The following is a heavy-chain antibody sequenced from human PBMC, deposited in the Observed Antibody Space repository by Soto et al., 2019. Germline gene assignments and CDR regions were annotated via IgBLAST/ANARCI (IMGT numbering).Heavy chain of an antibody. CDR1: GGSISSGGYY. CDR3: ARDPGCSSTGCYCRSYYFDY. D-gene: IGHD2-2*01. Sequence: SETLSLTCTVSGGSISSGGYYWSWIRQHPGKGLEWIGYIYYSGSTYYNPSLKSRVTISVDTSKNQFSLKLSSVTAADTAVYYCARDPGCSSTGCYCRSYYFDYWGQGTLVTVSS. CDR2: IYYSGST. J-gene: IGHJ4*02. V-gene: IGHV4-31*03.